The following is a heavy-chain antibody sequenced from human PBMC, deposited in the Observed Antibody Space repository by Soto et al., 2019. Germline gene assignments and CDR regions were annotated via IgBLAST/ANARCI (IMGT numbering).Heavy chain of an antibody. CDR2: ISGSGGST. J-gene: IGHJ5*02. V-gene: IGHV3-23*01. CDR3: AKDHGRSSGWYNWFDP. CDR1: GFTFSSYA. Sequence: GGSLRLSCAASGFTFSSYAMSWVRQAPGKGLEWVSAISGSGGSTYYADSVKGRFTISRDNSKNTLYLQMNSLRAEDTAVYYCAKDHGRSSGWYNWFDPWGQGTLVTVSS. D-gene: IGHD6-19*01.